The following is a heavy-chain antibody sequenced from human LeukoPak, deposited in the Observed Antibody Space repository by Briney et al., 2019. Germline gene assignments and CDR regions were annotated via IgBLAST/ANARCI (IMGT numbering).Heavy chain of an antibody. D-gene: IGHD6-19*01. V-gene: IGHV4-30-4*01. CDR3: ARRRAGRDWFDP. J-gene: IGHJ5*02. CDR1: GGSISSGDYY. CDR2: IYYSGNT. Sequence: PSQTLSLTCTVSGGSISSGDYYWSWIRQPPGKGLEWIGYIYYSGNTYYNPSLKSRVTISVDTSKNQFSLKLSSVTATDTAVYYCARRRAGRDWFDPWGQGTLVTVSS.